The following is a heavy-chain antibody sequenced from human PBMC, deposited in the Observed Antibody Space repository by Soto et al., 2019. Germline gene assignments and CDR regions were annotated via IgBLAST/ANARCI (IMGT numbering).Heavy chain of an antibody. V-gene: IGHV3-43*01. CDR1: GFTFDDYT. D-gene: IGHD3-10*01. CDR2: ISWDGGST. CDR3: AKDLYGQTLPGLVDV. Sequence: GGSLRLSCAASGFTFDDYTMHWVRQAPGKGLEWVSLISWDGGSTYYADSVKGRFTISRDNSKNSLYLQMNSLRTEDTALYYCAKDLYGQTLPGLVDVWGQGTTVTVSS. J-gene: IGHJ6*02.